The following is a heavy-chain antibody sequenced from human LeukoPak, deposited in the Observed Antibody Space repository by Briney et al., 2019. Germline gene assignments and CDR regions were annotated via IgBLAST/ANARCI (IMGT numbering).Heavy chain of an antibody. CDR3: AKERAVRGVTREY. CDR1: GFTFDDYG. D-gene: IGHD3-10*01. CDR2: ISGSGGST. Sequence: GGSLRLSCAASGFTFDDYGMSWVRQAPGKGLEWVSAISGSGGSTYYADSVKGRFTISRDNSKNTLYLQMNSLRAEDTAVYYCAKERAVRGVTREYWGQGPLVTVSS. J-gene: IGHJ4*02. V-gene: IGHV3-23*01.